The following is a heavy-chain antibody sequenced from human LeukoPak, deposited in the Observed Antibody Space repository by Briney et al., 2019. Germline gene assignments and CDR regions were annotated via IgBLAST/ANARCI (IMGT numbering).Heavy chain of an antibody. CDR3: AREAITYYDFWSVGNWFDP. CDR2: IWYDGSNK. Sequence: PGGSLRLSCAASGFTFSSYGMHWVRQAPGKGLEGVAVIWYDGSNKYYADSVKGRFTISRDNSKNTLYLQMNSLRAEDTAVYYCAREAITYYDFWSVGNWFDPWGRGTLVTVSS. CDR1: GFTFSSYG. D-gene: IGHD3-3*01. J-gene: IGHJ5*02. V-gene: IGHV3-33*01.